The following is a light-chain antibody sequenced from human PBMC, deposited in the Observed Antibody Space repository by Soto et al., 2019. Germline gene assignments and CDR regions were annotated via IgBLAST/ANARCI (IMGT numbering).Light chain of an antibody. CDR2: KAS. V-gene: IGKV1-5*03. Sequence: DIQMTQAPSTLSASVGDRVTITCRASQSISSWLAGYQQKPWKVPNLQIYKASILESEVPSRFSGSGSGTEFALTISSLQPDEFATYYCQQYKSYPTFGGGTTLESK. J-gene: IGKJ4*01. CDR3: QQYKSYPT. CDR1: QSISSW.